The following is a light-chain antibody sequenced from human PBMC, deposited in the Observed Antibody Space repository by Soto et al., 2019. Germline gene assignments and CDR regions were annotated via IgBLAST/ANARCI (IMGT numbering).Light chain of an antibody. CDR2: DAS. CDR1: QSVGTY. CDR3: QQRTNWPPLT. V-gene: IGKV3-11*01. Sequence: EIVLTQSPATLSLSPGERATLSCRASQSVGTYLAWYQQKPGQAPRLLIYDASIRATGIPARFSGSGSGTDFTLTISGLEPEDFAVYYCQQRTNWPPLTFGGGTKVEIK. J-gene: IGKJ4*01.